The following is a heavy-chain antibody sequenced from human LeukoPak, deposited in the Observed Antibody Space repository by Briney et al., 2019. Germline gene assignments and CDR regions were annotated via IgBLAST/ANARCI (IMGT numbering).Heavy chain of an antibody. CDR3: ARVLTLSGGAFDL. Sequence: GKSLRLSCAASGFTVSSNHMSWVRQAPGKGLEWVSVIYSGGTTHYAGSVKGRFTISRDNSKNTVHLQMNSLSAEDTAVYYCARVLTLSGGAFDLWGQGTMVTVSS. CDR1: GFTVSSNH. CDR2: IYSGGTT. D-gene: IGHD3-16*02. J-gene: IGHJ3*01. V-gene: IGHV3-53*01.